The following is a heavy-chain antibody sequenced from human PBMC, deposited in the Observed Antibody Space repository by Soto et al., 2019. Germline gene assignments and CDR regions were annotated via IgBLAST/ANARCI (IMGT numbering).Heavy chain of an antibody. CDR3: PHLHANGAYDGRYTP. J-gene: IGHJ5*02. D-gene: IGHD5-12*01. CDR1: GFSLTNKGVG. V-gene: IGHV2-5*02. Sequence: QITLKESGPPLVKPTQTLTLTCNFSGFSLTNKGVGVGWIRQPPRKALEWLGIIYWDDDKRYRPSLNNRLTNPRDPSKTQVAQTLTNGDTVDTAPYYGPHLHANGAYDGRYTPWGQETLVPFPP. CDR2: IYWDDDK.